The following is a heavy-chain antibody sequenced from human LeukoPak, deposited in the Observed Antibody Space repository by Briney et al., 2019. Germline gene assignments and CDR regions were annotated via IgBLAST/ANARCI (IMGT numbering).Heavy chain of an antibody. CDR2: ISYDGSNK. Sequence: PGGSLRLSCAASGFTFSSYAMHWVRQAPGKGLEWVAVISYDGSNKYYADSVKGRFTISRDNSKNTLYLQMNSLRAEDTAVYYCAKSSSDYGDYWGQGTLVTVSS. J-gene: IGHJ4*02. V-gene: IGHV3-30-3*02. CDR3: AKSSSDYGDY. D-gene: IGHD2-2*01. CDR1: GFTFSSYA.